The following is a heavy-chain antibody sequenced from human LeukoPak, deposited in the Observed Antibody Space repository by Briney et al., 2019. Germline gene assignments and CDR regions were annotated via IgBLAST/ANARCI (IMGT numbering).Heavy chain of an antibody. CDR2: INYGGST. Sequence: PSETLSLTCIVSGASFGSSTYHWAWIRQPPGKELEWFGSINYGGSTYYNPSLQSRVTISLGPSNNQFSLRLSYLTAADTAVYYCARVGSGSYTGPFEYWGQGTLVSVSS. CDR1: GASFGSSTYH. V-gene: IGHV4-39*07. D-gene: IGHD1-26*01. CDR3: ARVGSGSYTGPFEY. J-gene: IGHJ4*02.